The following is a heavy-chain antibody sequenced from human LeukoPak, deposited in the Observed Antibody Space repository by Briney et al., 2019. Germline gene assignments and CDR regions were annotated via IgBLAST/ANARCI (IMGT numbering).Heavy chain of an antibody. CDR3: ARGPSSSWYSIDY. V-gene: IGHV4-30-2*01. CDR1: GGSISSGGCY. D-gene: IGHD6-13*01. Sequence: SQTLSLTCTVSGGSISSGGCYWSWIRQPPGKGLEWIGYIYHSGSTYYNPSLKSRVTISVDRSKNQFSLKLSSVTAADTAVYYCARGPSSSWYSIDYWGQGTLVTVSS. CDR2: IYHSGST. J-gene: IGHJ4*02.